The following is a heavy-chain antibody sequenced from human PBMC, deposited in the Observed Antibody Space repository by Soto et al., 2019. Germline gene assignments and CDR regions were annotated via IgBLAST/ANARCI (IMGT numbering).Heavy chain of an antibody. V-gene: IGHV3-23*01. CDR2: ISGSGGNT. J-gene: IGHJ4*02. CDR3: AKGGWVDIAAAGALFDY. Sequence: EVQLLESGGGLVQPGGSLRLSCAASGFTFSSYAMSWVRQAPGKGLGWVSAISGSGGNTYYADSVKGRFTISRDNSKNTLYLQVNSLRAEDTAVYYCAKGGWVDIAAAGALFDYWGQGTLVTVSS. D-gene: IGHD6-13*01. CDR1: GFTFSSYA.